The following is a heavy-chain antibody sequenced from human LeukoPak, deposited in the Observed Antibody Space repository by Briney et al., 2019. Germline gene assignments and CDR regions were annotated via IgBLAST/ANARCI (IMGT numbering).Heavy chain of an antibody. J-gene: IGHJ3*01. V-gene: IGHV4-4*07. D-gene: IGHD2-8*01. CDR2: IYTSGST. Sequence: SETLSLTCTVSGGSISSYYWSWIRQPAGKGLEWIGRIYTSGSTNYNPSLKSRVTMSVDTSKNQFSLKLSSVTAAGTAVYYCARRAGWSPYLGSPYGAFDVGGEGTMVTVSS. CDR1: GGSISSYY. CDR3: ARRAGWSPYLGSPYGAFDV.